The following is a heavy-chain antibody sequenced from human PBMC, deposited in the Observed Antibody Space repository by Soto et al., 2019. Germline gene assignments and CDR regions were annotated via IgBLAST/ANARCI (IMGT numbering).Heavy chain of an antibody. CDR1: GFTFSSCG. V-gene: IGHV3-23*01. D-gene: IGHD3-22*01. CDR2: ISGSGGST. Sequence: LRLSCSASGFTFSSCGMSWVGQAPGKWVEWVATISGSGGSTYYADSVKGRFTISRDNSKNTLYLQVNSLRAEDTAVYYCAKEQGTMIRATPYYNSFDRLRQGTPVTVSS. CDR3: AKEQGTMIRATPYYNSFDR. J-gene: IGHJ5*02.